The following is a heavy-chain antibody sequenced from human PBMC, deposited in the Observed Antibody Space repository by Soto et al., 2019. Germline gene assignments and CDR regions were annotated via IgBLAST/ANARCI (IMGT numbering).Heavy chain of an antibody. J-gene: IGHJ3*02. CDR3: AYTSRHDAFDI. Sequence: QITLKESGPTLVKPTQTLTLTCTFSGFSLSTSGVGVGWIRQPPGKALEWLALIYWDDDKRYSPSLKSRLTITKDTSKNQVVLTLTNMDPVDTATYCGAYTSRHDAFDIWGQGTMVTVSS. CDR1: GFSLSTSGVG. CDR2: IYWDDDK. D-gene: IGHD2-2*02. V-gene: IGHV2-5*02.